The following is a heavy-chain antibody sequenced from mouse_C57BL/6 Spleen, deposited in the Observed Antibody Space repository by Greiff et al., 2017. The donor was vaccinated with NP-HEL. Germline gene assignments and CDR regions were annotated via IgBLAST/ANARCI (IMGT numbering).Heavy chain of an antibody. V-gene: IGHV5-9*01. J-gene: IGHJ3*01. Sequence: EVKVVESGGGLVKPGGSLKLSCAASGFTFSSYTMSWVRQTPEKRLEWVATISGGGGNTYYPDSVKGRFTISRDNAKNTLYLQMSSLRSEDTALYYCARRDYGSSLPWFAYWGQGTLVTVSA. CDR2: ISGGGGNT. D-gene: IGHD1-1*01. CDR1: GFTFSSYT. CDR3: ARRDYGSSLPWFAY.